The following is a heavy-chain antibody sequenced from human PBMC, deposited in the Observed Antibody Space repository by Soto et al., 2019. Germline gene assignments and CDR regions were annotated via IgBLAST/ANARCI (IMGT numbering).Heavy chain of an antibody. CDR1: GFTFSDYY. CDR3: ALLGEIERYYYDSSGYVEWTAHD. D-gene: IGHD3-22*01. CDR2: ISSSSSYT. Sequence: GGSLRLSCAASGFTFSDYYMSWIRQAPGKGLEWVSYISSSSSYTNYADSVKGRFTISRDNAKNSLYLQMNSLRAEDTAVYYCALLGEIERYYYDSSGYVEWTAHDWGQGTLVTVSS. J-gene: IGHJ4*02. V-gene: IGHV3-11*06.